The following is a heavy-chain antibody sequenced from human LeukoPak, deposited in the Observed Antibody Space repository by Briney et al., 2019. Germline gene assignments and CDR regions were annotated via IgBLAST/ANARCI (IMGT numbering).Heavy chain of an antibody. Sequence: ASVKVSYKASGGTFSSYAISWVRQAPGQGLEWMGGIIPIFGTANYAQKFQGRVTITADESTSTAYMELSSLRSEDTAAYYCAREAIGYSYGYGYWGQGTLVTVSS. V-gene: IGHV1-69*13. CDR1: GGTFSSYA. J-gene: IGHJ4*02. CDR3: AREAIGYSYGYGY. D-gene: IGHD5-18*01. CDR2: IIPIFGTA.